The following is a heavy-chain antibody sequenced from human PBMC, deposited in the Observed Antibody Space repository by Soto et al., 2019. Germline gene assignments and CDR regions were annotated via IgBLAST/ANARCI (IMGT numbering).Heavy chain of an antibody. CDR2: ISYDGSNK. Sequence: GGSLRLSCAASGFTFSSYAMHWVRQAPGKGLEWVAVISYDGSNKYYADSVKGRFTISRDNSKNTLYLQMNSLRAEDMAVYYCARGGGDGSFDYWGQGTLVTVSS. J-gene: IGHJ4*02. CDR3: ARGGGDGSFDY. D-gene: IGHD3-16*01. CDR1: GFTFSSYA. V-gene: IGHV3-30-3*01.